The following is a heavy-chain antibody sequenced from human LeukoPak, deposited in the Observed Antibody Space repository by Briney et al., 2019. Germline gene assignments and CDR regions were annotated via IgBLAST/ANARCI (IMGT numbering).Heavy chain of an antibody. CDR2: IWYDGSNK. Sequence: PGGSLRLSCAASGFSFSSYGMHWVRQATGKGLEWVAVIWYDGSNKYYADSVKGRFTISRDNSKNTLYLQMNSLRAEDTAVYYCARVTAYGSGSYDFDYWGQGTLVTVSS. CDR3: ARVTAYGSGSYDFDY. J-gene: IGHJ4*02. D-gene: IGHD3-10*01. V-gene: IGHV3-33*08. CDR1: GFSFSSYG.